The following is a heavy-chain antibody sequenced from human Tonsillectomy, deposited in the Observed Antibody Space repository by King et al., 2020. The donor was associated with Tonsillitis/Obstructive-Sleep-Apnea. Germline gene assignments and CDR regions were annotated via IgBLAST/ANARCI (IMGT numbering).Heavy chain of an antibody. V-gene: IGHV1-18*01. Sequence: VQLVESGAEVKKSGASVKVSCKASGYTFPNYGISWVRQAPGQGLEWMGWISAYNGHTNYAQKLQGRLTMTTDTSTSTAYLELRSLRSDDTAVYYCARDSMSHYYDSSGYYTFNYWGQGTLVTVS. J-gene: IGHJ4*02. CDR1: GYTFPNYG. CDR3: ARDSMSHYYDSSGYYTFNY. D-gene: IGHD3-22*01. CDR2: ISAYNGHT.